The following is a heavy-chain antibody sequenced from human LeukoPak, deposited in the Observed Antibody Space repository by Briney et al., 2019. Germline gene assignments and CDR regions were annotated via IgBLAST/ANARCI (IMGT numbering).Heavy chain of an antibody. D-gene: IGHD1-14*01. CDR1: GFSFSDSW. Sequence: GGSLRLSCVASGFSFSDSWMSWVRQAPGKGLEWVADIKKDGSVEDYVDSVKGRFTISRDNSKNTLYLQMNSLRAEDTAVYYCAKAEGHGHFDYWGQGTLVTVSS. CDR3: AKAEGHGHFDY. J-gene: IGHJ4*02. CDR2: IKKDGSVE. V-gene: IGHV3-7*03.